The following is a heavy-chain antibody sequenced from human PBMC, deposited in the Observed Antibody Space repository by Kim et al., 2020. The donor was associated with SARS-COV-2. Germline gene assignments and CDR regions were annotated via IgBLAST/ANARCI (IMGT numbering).Heavy chain of an antibody. CDR3: ARGSDYHGLDV. Sequence: ASVKVSCKTSGYPFSGFYIHWVRQAPGQGLEWMGWISPNNGATKYAEDSQGRVTMTRDTSINTAYLELSRVKSDDTAIYFCARGSDYHGLDVWSQGTTVTVPS. J-gene: IGHJ6*02. CDR2: ISPNNGAT. CDR1: GYPFSGFY. V-gene: IGHV1-2*02.